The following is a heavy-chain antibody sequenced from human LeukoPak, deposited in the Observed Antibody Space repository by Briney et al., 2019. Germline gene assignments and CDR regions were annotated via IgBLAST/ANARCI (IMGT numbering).Heavy chain of an antibody. CDR3: SRGVEYGDYVGIGF. J-gene: IGHJ4*02. V-gene: IGHV3-30*04. CDR1: GFTFSNYA. Sequence: GGSLRLSCAASGFTFSNYAIHWVRQAPGKGLEWVAVISYDGSNKYYADSVKGRFTISRDNSKNTLYLQMTSLRVEDTAVYYCSRGVEYGDYVGIGFWGQGTLVTVCS. CDR2: ISYDGSNK. D-gene: IGHD4-17*01.